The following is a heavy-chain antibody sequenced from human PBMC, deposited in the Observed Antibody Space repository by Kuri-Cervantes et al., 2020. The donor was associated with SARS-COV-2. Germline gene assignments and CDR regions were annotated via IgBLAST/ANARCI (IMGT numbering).Heavy chain of an antibody. D-gene: IGHD1-26*01. CDR2: ISGSGSYI. V-gene: IGHV3-21*01. CDR3: ACQGWELLPDGVFWFDP. J-gene: IGHJ5*02. Sequence: GGSLRLSCAASGFSLSRYTMNWVRQAPGKALEWVPSISGSGSYIYYADSVKGRFTISKESGENSLYLQMNSLRAEDTAVYYCACQGWELLPDGVFWFDPWGQGTLVTVSS. CDR1: GFSLSRYT.